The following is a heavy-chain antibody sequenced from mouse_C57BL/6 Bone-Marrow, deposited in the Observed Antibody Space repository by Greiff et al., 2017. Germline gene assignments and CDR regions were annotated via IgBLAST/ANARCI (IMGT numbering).Heavy chain of an antibody. CDR3: ARPIYYGNYVGDY. J-gene: IGHJ2*01. CDR2: IYPGDGDT. V-gene: IGHV1-82*01. D-gene: IGHD2-1*01. Sequence: VQLQQSGPELVTPGASVKISCKASGYVFSSSWMNWVKQRPGKGLEWIGRIYPGDGDTNYNGKFKGKATLTADKSSSTAYMQLSSLTSEDSAVYFCARPIYYGNYVGDYWGQGTTLTVSS. CDR1: GYVFSSSW.